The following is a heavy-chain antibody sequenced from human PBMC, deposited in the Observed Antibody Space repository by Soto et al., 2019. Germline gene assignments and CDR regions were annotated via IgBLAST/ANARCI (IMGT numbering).Heavy chain of an antibody. CDR2: TYYRSKWYN. CDR3: ARDNGLRDAFDI. V-gene: IGHV6-1*01. Sequence: SQTLSLTFAISGDSVSSNSAAWNWIRQSPSRGLEWLGRTYYRSKWYNDYAVSVKSRIPINPDTSKNQFSLQLNSVTPADTAVYYCARDNGLRDAFDIWGQGTMVTVSS. CDR1: GDSVSSNSAA. J-gene: IGHJ3*02. D-gene: IGHD5-12*01.